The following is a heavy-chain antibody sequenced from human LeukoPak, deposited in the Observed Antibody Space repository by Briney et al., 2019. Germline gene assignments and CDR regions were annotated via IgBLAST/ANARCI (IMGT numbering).Heavy chain of an antibody. V-gene: IGHV4-31*03. CDR2: IYYSGST. CDR1: GVSISSGGYY. J-gene: IGHJ3*02. D-gene: IGHD3-3*01. Sequence: TSETLSLTCTVSGVSISSGGYYWSWIRQHPGKGLEWIGYIYYSGSTYYNPSLKSRVTISVDTSKNQFSLKLSSVTAADTAVYYCARGPQSIYDFWSGYPDAFDIWGQGTMVTVSS. CDR3: ARGPQSIYDFWSGYPDAFDI.